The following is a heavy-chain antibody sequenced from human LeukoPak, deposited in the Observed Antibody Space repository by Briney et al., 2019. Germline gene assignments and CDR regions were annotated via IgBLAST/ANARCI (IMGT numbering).Heavy chain of an antibody. CDR2: INPKTGVT. CDR1: GYAFTDYY. CDR3: ARDLAMYSPDLDY. Sequence: ASVKVSCKASGYAFTDYYLHWVRQAPGHGLEWMGWINPKTGVTKYAQNFQGRVTMTRDTSINTAYMEVSRLRSDDTAVFYCARDLAMYSPDLDYWGQGTLVTVSS. D-gene: IGHD1-26*01. V-gene: IGHV1-2*02. J-gene: IGHJ4*02.